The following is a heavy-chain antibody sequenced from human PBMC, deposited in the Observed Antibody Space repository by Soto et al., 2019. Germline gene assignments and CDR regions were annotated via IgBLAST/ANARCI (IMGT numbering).Heavy chain of an antibody. CDR1: GYSFANYW. V-gene: IGHV5-10-1*01. CDR2: FNPSDSYT. CDR3: ARHPYIGGLDV. J-gene: IGHJ6*02. Sequence: GESLKFSCQGSGYSFANYWISWVRQLPGKGLEWMGRFNPSDSYTDYNPSFQGHVTISADKSISTAYVQWSSLKASDTAMYFCARHPYIGGLDVWGQGTAVTVSS. D-gene: IGHD2-15*01.